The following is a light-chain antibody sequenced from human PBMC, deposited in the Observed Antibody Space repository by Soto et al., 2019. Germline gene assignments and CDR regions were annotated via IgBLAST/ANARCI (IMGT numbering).Light chain of an antibody. CDR3: QQYGTSPFT. J-gene: IGKJ3*01. CDR2: GAS. V-gene: IGKV3-20*01. Sequence: EIVLTQSPGTLSLSPGERATLSCRASQSVSSSYLAWYQQKPGQAPRLLIYGASSRATGIPDRFSGRGSGTAFTLTISRLRPEDFAMYYCQQYGTSPFTFGPGTKVDIK. CDR1: QSVSSSY.